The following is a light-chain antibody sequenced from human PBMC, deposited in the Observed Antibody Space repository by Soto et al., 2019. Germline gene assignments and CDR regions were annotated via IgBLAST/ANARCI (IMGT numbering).Light chain of an antibody. J-gene: IGLJ3*02. CDR2: SNN. CDR3: QSYDNSLSAWV. V-gene: IGLV1-44*01. Sequence: QLVLTQPPSASGTPGQRVTMSCSGGNSNIGSHTVNWYQHLPGTAPTLLIFSNNQRPSGVPARFSGSKSGTSASLAISGLQSGDEADYYCQSYDNSLSAWVFGGGTKLTVL. CDR1: NSNIGSHT.